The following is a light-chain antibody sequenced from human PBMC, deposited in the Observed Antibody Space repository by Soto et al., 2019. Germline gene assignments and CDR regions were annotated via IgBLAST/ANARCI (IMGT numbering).Light chain of an antibody. CDR3: QQYSSSPSIT. J-gene: IGKJ5*01. CDR1: QSVSNNY. V-gene: IGKV3-20*01. CDR2: GAS. Sequence: EIVLTQSPGTLSLSPGARATLSCRASQSVSNNYLAWYQQKPGQAPRLLLYGASNRATGIPDRFSGSGSGTAFTLTISRLEPEDFAVYYGQQYSSSPSITFGQGTRLEIK.